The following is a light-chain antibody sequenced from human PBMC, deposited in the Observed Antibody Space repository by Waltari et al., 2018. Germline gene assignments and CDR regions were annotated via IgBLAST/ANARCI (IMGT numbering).Light chain of an antibody. Sequence: VLTQPTGTPSSSPGGRAPLPCRSSDSVSVAYFTWYHQTPGQAPRLLIYDASTRATGVPDRFSGSGSGTDFTLTISRLEPEDFAVYYCQQYGSLPWTFGQGTKVAIK. CDR2: DAS. V-gene: IGKV3-20*01. J-gene: IGKJ1*01. CDR1: DSVSVAY. CDR3: QQYGSLPWT.